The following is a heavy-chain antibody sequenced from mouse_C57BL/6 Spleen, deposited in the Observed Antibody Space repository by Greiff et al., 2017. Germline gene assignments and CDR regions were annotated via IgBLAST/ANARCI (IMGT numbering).Heavy chain of an antibody. Sequence: EVQLQQSGPELVKPGASVKMSCKASGYTFTDYNMHWVKQRHGKSLEWIGYINPNNGGTSYNQKFKGKATLTVNKSSSTAYMELRSLTSEDSAVYYCASFLYGTGDYWGQGTTLTVSS. CDR3: ASFLYGTGDY. D-gene: IGHD1-1*01. CDR2: INPNNGGT. J-gene: IGHJ2*01. V-gene: IGHV1-22*01. CDR1: GYTFTDYN.